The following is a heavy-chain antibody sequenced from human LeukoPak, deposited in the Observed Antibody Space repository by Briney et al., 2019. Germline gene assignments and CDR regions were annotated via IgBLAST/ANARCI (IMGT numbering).Heavy chain of an antibody. CDR1: GYTFTGYY. V-gene: IGHV1-2*02. CDR2: ISPNSGDT. CDR3: ARGVVVAAPCPGY. D-gene: IGHD2-15*01. J-gene: IGHJ4*02. Sequence: ASVKVSCKASGYTFTGYYIHWVRQAPGQGLEWMGWISPNSGDTNYAQTFQGRVTVTRETSISTAYMEVSRLRSDDTAVYYCARGVVVAAPCPGYWGQGTLVTVSS.